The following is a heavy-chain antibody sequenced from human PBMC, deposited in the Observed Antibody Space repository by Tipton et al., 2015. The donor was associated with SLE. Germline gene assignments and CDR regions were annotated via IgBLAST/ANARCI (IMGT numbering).Heavy chain of an antibody. V-gene: IGHV4-34*01. CDR3: ARFRGGAAADYQYGMDV. J-gene: IGHJ6*02. CDR1: GGSFSGYY. Sequence: TLSLTCAVYGGSFSGYYWSWIRQPPGKGLEWIGEINHSGSTNYKPSLKSRVTISVDTSKNQFSLKLSSVTAADTAVYYCARFRGGAAADYQYGMDVWGQGTTVTVSS. CDR2: INHSGST. D-gene: IGHD6-13*01.